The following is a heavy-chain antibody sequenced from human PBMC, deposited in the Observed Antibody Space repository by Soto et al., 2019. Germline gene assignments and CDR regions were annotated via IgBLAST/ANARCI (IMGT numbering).Heavy chain of an antibody. V-gene: IGHV3-21*01. D-gene: IGHD6-19*01. CDR2: ISSSSSYI. J-gene: IGHJ6*03. Sequence: EVQLVESGGGLVKPGGSLRLSCAASGFTFSSYSMNWVRQAPGKGLEWVSSISSSSSYIYYADSVKGRFTISRDNAKNSLYLQMNSLRAEDTAVYYCAGGGSVAGYYYYYYYMDVWAKGPRSPSP. CDR1: GFTFSSYS. CDR3: AGGGSVAGYYYYYYYMDV.